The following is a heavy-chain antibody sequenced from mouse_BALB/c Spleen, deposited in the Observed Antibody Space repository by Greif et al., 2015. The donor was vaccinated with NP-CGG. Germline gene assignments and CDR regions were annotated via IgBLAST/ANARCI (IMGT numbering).Heavy chain of an antibody. V-gene: IGHV1-31*01. D-gene: IGHD2-1*01. CDR3: ARGGVYYGNSYFDY. J-gene: IGHJ2*01. CDR1: GYSFTGYY. Sequence: VQLQQSGPELVKPGASVKISCKASGYSFTGYYMHWVKQSHVKSLEWIGRINPYNGATSYNQNFKDKASLTVDKSSSTAYMELHSLTSEDSAVYYCARGGVYYGNSYFDYWGQGTTLTVSS. CDR2: INPYNGAT.